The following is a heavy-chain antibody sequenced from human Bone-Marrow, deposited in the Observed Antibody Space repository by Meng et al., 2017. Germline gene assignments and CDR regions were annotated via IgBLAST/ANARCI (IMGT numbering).Heavy chain of an antibody. D-gene: IGHD5-24*01. J-gene: IGHJ4*02. Sequence: HVQLQDSGPGLVEPSQTLYITRTFTGAAISTSGAPYWSWIRQHPGKGLEWTGYIYYSGSTHYNPPLKSRVSISVDTSKNQFSLKLTSVTAADSAVYSCARNWGGDGYNYRGYFDLWGQGTLVTVSS. CDR3: ARNWGGDGYNYRGYFDL. CDR2: IYYSGST. CDR1: GAAISTSGAPY. V-gene: IGHV4-31*03.